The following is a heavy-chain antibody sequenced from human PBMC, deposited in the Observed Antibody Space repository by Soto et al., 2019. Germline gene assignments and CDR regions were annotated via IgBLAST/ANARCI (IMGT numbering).Heavy chain of an antibody. V-gene: IGHV1-2*02. CDR2: INPKSGDT. J-gene: IGHJ6*02. CDR3: ARDIVVLPAAIPYGMDV. CDR1: GYTFTDHY. D-gene: IGHD2-2*01. Sequence: ASVKVSCKASGYTFTDHYIYWVRQAPGQGLEWMGRINPKSGDTDYAQKFQGRVTMTRDTSIRTAYLELTRLRSDDTAVYYCARDIVVLPAAIPYGMDVRGQGTTVTLSS.